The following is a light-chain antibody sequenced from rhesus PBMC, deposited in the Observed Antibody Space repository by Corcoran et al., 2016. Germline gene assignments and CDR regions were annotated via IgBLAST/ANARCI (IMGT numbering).Light chain of an antibody. CDR3: QQLNNYPLT. J-gene: IGKJ4*01. CDR2: AAS. V-gene: IGKV1-33*02. CDR1: QDIRRW. Sequence: DIQMTQSPSSSSASVGDRVTIICQASQDIRRWLAWYQQQPGKAPKLLIYAASLLQSGVPSRFTGIGSGTGFTLTISILQPEDSATYCCQQLNNYPLTFVGGSKVEIK.